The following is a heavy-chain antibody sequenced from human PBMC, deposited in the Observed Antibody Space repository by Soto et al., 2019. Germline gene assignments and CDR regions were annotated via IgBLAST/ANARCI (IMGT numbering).Heavy chain of an antibody. D-gene: IGHD6-19*01. CDR2: VSYEGSVQ. Sequence: QVQLVESGGGVVQPGGSLRLSCAASGFSFNNYGMHWVRQAPGKGLEWVAVVSYEGSVQYYTDPAKGRFTISRDNSKNTLYLQMNSLRDDDTAVYHCAKEISPTAGKWYFDLWGRGTLVTVSS. J-gene: IGHJ2*01. CDR1: GFSFNNYG. V-gene: IGHV3-30*18. CDR3: AKEISPTAGKWYFDL.